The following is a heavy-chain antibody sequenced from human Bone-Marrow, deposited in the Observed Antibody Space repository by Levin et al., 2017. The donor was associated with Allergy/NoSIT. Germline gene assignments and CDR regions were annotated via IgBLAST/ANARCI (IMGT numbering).Heavy chain of an antibody. CDR2: INAGNGNT. D-gene: IGHD2-21*02. J-gene: IGHJ4*02. CDR3: AREFYCGGDCYGFDY. V-gene: IGHV1-3*01. Sequence: VASVKVSCKASGYTFTSYAMHWVRQAPGQRVEWMGWINAGNGNTKYSQKFQGRVTITRDTSASTAYMELSSLRSEDTAVYYCAREFYCGGDCYGFDYWGQGTLVTVSS. CDR1: GYTFTSYA.